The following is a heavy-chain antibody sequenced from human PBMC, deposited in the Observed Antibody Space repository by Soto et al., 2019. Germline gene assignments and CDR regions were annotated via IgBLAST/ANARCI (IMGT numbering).Heavy chain of an antibody. D-gene: IGHD6-6*01. CDR3: TKPSIGRGGGSFDY. Sequence: EVQLLESGGGLVQPGGSLRLSCAASGFTFSSYAMSWVRQAPGKGLEWVSAISGSGGSTYYADSVKGRFTISRDNSKNPLYLQMNSLRAVDTAVYYGTKPSIGRGGGSFDYWGQGTLVTVSS. CDR2: ISGSGGST. J-gene: IGHJ4*02. CDR1: GFTFSSYA. V-gene: IGHV3-23*01.